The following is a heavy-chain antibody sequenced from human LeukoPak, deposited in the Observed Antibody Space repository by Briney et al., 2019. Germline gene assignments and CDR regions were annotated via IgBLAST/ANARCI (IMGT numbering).Heavy chain of an antibody. CDR2: IGIAGNT. J-gene: IGHJ3*02. CDR1: GFTFSNYE. CDR3: AREGSLSSSDAFDI. D-gene: IGHD6-6*01. Sequence: GGSLRLSCAASGFTFSNYEMHWVRLVLGKGLEWVSAIGIAGNTFYAGSVKGRFTISRENAKNSFHLQMNGLGAGDTAVYYCAREGSLSSSDAFDIWGQGTMVTVSS. V-gene: IGHV3-13*01.